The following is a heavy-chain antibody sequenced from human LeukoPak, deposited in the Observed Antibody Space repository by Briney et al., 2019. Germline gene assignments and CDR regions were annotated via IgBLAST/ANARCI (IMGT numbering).Heavy chain of an antibody. CDR1: GYSFTNYW. J-gene: IGHJ4*02. CDR2: IYPGVSGT. V-gene: IGHV5-51*01. Sequence: GESLKISCKGSGYSFTNYWIGWVRQMPGRGLEWMGIIYPGVSGTTYSPSFQGQVTISADKSINTAYLQWSSLKASDTAMYYCASNDNLIVARGSFDYWGQGTLVTVSS. D-gene: IGHD3-22*01. CDR3: ASNDNLIVARGSFDY.